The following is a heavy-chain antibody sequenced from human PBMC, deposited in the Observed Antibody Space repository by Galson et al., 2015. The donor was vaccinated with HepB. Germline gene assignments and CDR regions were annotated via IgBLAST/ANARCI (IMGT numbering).Heavy chain of an antibody. D-gene: IGHD3-9*01. V-gene: IGHV1-18*01. J-gene: IGHJ4*02. CDR3: ARDILTGYVEP. CDR1: GYTFTTYG. CDR2: ISAYNGNT. Sequence: CKASGYTFTTYGISWVRQAPGQGLEWMGWISAYNGNTNYAQKLQGRVTMTTDTSTSTAYMELRSLRSDDTAVYYCARDILTGYVEPWGQGTLVTVSS.